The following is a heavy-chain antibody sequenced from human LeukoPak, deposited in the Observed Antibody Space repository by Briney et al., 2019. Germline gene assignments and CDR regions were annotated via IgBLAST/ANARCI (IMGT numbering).Heavy chain of an antibody. Sequence: SETLSLTCTVSGGSISSYYWSWTRQPPGKGLEWIGYIYYSGSTNYNPSLKSRVTISVDTSKNQFSLKLSSVTAADTAVYYCARSGGYGRIDAFDIWGQGTMVTVSS. CDR2: IYYSGST. V-gene: IGHV4-59*01. CDR3: ARSGGYGRIDAFDI. CDR1: GGSISSYY. D-gene: IGHD5-12*01. J-gene: IGHJ3*02.